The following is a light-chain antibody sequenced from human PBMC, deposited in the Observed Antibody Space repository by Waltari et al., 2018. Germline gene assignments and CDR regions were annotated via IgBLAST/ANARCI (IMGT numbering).Light chain of an antibody. CDR1: SSHVGGYNY. J-gene: IGLJ1*01. CDR2: EVS. Sequence: QSALTQPPSASGSPGQSVTISCTGTSSHVGGYNYVSWYQQHPGKATKLMIYEVSKRPSGVPDRFSGSKSGNTASLTVSGLQAEDEADYYCSSYAGSNKEVFGTGTKVTVL. V-gene: IGLV2-8*01. CDR3: SSYAGSNKEV.